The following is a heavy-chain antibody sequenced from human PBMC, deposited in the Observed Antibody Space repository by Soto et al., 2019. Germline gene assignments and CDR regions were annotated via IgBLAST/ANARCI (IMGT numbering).Heavy chain of an antibody. J-gene: IGHJ5*02. CDR3: ARYDDYIHYDH. CDR1: GFFFSNWR. Sequence: GGSLRLSCVASGFFFSNWRMHWVRQAPGEGLEWVSVIWFDGKTTDYADSVKGRFTISRDNAKNTLYLQMNSLRTEDTAMYYCARYDDYIHYDHWGQGTLVTVSS. V-gene: IGHV3-33*01. D-gene: IGHD3-16*01. CDR2: IWFDGKTT.